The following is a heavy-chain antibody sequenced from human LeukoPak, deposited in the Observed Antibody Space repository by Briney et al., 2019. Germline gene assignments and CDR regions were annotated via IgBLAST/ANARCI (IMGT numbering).Heavy chain of an antibody. CDR3: ARDGEGTYYFDY. V-gene: IGHV3-23*01. CDR1: GFTFSSYA. CDR2: ISGSGGST. J-gene: IGHJ4*02. D-gene: IGHD3-10*01. Sequence: PGGSLRLPCAASGFTFSSYAMSWVRQAPGKGLEWVSAISGSGGSTYYADSVKGRFTISRDNSKNTLYLQMNSLRAEDTAVYYCARDGEGTYYFDYWGQGTLVTVSS.